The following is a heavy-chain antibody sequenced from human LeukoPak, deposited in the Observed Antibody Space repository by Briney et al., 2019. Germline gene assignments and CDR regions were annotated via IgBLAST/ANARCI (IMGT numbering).Heavy chain of an antibody. J-gene: IGHJ4*02. V-gene: IGHV3-23*01. D-gene: IGHD2-2*01. CDR2: ISGSGGST. CDR1: GFTFSSYA. CDR3: APLGYCSDTSCSDTDY. Sequence: PGGSLRLSCAASGFTFSSYAMSWVRQAPGKGLEWVSAISGSGGSTYYADSVKGRFTISRDNSKNTLYLQMNGLRAEDTAVYYCAPLGYCSDTSCSDTDYWGQGTLVTVSS.